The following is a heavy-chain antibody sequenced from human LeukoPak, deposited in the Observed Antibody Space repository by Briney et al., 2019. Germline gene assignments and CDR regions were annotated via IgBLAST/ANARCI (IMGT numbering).Heavy chain of an antibody. Sequence: TGGSLRLSCAASGFTFSSYAMHWVRQSPGKGLEWVAVISYDGIYKYYADSVQDRFNISRDNSKNILYLQMNSLRREDTALYYCAKGEVAVVAASPEYWGQGTLVTVSS. D-gene: IGHD2-15*01. J-gene: IGHJ4*02. V-gene: IGHV3-30*18. CDR2: ISYDGIYK. CDR1: GFTFSSYA. CDR3: AKGEVAVVAASPEY.